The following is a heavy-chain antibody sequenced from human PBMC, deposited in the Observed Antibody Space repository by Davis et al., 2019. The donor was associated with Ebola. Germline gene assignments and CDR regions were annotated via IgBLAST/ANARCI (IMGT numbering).Heavy chain of an antibody. D-gene: IGHD2-15*01. Sequence: GGSLRLSCAASGFTFNTYGMHWVRQAPGVGLEWLAVISYDGSKKYYAASVKGRFTISRDNSKNTLYLQMNSLRLEDTAVYYCAKVKRKVLPAALIDSWGQGTLVTVSS. CDR1: GFTFNTYG. CDR3: AKVKRKVLPAALIDS. CDR2: ISYDGSKK. V-gene: IGHV3-30*18. J-gene: IGHJ4*02.